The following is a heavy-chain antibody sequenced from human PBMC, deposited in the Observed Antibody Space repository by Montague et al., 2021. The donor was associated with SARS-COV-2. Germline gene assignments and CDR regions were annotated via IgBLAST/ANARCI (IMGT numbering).Heavy chain of an antibody. CDR3: AREFEGYFDL. D-gene: IGHD3-10*01. CDR2: VKDSGST. V-gene: IGHV4-34*01. J-gene: IGHJ2*01. CDR1: GGSFSGYY. Sequence: SETLSLTCAVYGGSFSGYYWSWIRQPPGKGLEWIGEVKDSGSTNYIPSLKSRVAISVDTSKNQISLNLASVTAADTAVYYCAREFEGYFDLWGRGTLVMVSS.